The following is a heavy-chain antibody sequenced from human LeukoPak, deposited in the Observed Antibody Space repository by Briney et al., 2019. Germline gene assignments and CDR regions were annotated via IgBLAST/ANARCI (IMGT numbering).Heavy chain of an antibody. J-gene: IGHJ4*02. Sequence: SETLSLTCAVSGYSISSGYYWGWIRQPPGKGLEWIGSIYHSGSTYYNPPLKSRVTISVDTSKNQFSLKLSSVTAADTAVYYCARPGQGQLGQGGFDYWGQGTLVTVSS. D-gene: IGHD6-13*01. CDR2: IYHSGST. V-gene: IGHV4-38-2*01. CDR1: GYSISSGYY. CDR3: ARPGQGQLGQGGFDY.